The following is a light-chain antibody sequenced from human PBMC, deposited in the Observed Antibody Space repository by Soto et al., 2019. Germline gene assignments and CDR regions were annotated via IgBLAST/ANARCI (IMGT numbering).Light chain of an antibody. CDR3: GTWDNSLSAGV. CDR1: SSNIGNNY. J-gene: IGLJ1*01. CDR2: DNH. V-gene: IGLV1-51*01. Sequence: LTHPPSVSATPGQKITISCSRISSNIGNNYVFWFQPLPGTAPKLLIYDNHKRPSGIPDRFSGSKSGTSAALAIPGLQTGDEADYYCGTWDNSLSAGVFGTGTKVTVL.